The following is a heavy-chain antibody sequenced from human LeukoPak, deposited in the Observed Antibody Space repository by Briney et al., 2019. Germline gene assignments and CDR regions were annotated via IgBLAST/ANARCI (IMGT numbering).Heavy chain of an antibody. Sequence: SETLSLTCAVSGASISSYYWSWIRQPPGKGLAWIGYIYYSGSTNFHPSLKSRVTISLDTSKNRFSLKLSSVTAADTAVYYCARGGVYFDYWGQGTLVTVSS. CDR1: GASISSYY. J-gene: IGHJ4*02. V-gene: IGHV4-59*01. CDR3: ARGGVYFDY. CDR2: IYYSGST.